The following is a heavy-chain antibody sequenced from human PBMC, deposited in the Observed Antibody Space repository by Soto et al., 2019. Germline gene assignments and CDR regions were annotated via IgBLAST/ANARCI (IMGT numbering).Heavy chain of an antibody. V-gene: IGHV3-21*01. D-gene: IGHD6-19*01. CDR2: ISSSSSYI. Sequence: EVQLVESGGGLVKPGGSLRLSCAASGFTFSSYSMNWVRQAPGKGLEWVSSISSSSSYIYYADSVKGRFTISRENATKSLYLQMNSLRAEDTAVYYCARDSRLDSSGEGAFDIWGQGTMVTVSS. CDR3: ARDSRLDSSGEGAFDI. J-gene: IGHJ3*02. CDR1: GFTFSSYS.